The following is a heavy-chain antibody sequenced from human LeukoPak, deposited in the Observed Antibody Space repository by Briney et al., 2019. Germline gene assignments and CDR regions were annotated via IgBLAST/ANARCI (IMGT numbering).Heavy chain of an antibody. Sequence: SVKVPCKASGGTFSSHAISWVRQAPGQGLEWVGGIIPIFGTTNYAQKFQGRVTITTDESTSTGYMELRSLRSDDTAVYYCARGDSGYDYGFDNWGQGTLVTVSS. CDR1: GGTFSSHA. J-gene: IGHJ4*02. CDR2: IIPIFGTT. CDR3: ARGDSGYDYGFDN. D-gene: IGHD5-12*01. V-gene: IGHV1-69*05.